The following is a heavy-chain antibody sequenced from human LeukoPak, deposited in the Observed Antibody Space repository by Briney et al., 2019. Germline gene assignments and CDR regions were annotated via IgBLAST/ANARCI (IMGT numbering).Heavy chain of an antibody. D-gene: IGHD1-1*01. V-gene: IGHV4-30-2*01. J-gene: IGHJ4*02. CDR3: AREGTYYFDY. CDR1: GGSISSGGYS. Sequence: SETLSLTCAVSGGSISSGGYSWSWNRQPPGKGLEWIGYIYHSGSTYYNPSLKSRVTISVDRSKNQFSLKLSSVTAADTAVYYCAREGTYYFDYWGQGTLVTVSS. CDR2: IYHSGST.